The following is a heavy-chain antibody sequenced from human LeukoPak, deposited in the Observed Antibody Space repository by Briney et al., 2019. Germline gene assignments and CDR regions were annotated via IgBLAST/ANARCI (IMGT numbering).Heavy chain of an antibody. CDR3: AKVEVAARPTAPIDY. CDR2: IRYDGSNK. J-gene: IGHJ4*02. D-gene: IGHD6-6*01. CDR1: GFTFSSYG. V-gene: IGHV3-30*02. Sequence: GGSLRLSCAASGFTFSSYGMHWVRQAPGKGLEWVAFIRYDGSNKYYADSVKGRFTISRDNSKNTLYLQMNSLRAEDTAVYYCAKVEVAARPTAPIDYWGQGTLVTVSS.